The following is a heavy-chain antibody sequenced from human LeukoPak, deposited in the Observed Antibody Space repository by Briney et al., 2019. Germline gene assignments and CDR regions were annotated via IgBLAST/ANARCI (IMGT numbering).Heavy chain of an antibody. V-gene: IGHV1-46*01. CDR1: GYTFTSYY. CDR2: INPSRGST. D-gene: IGHD1-1*01. Sequence: ASVKVSCKASGYTFTSYYMHWVRQAPGQGLEWMGIINPSRGSTSYAQKFQGRVTMTRDTSTSTVYMERSSLRSEDTTVYYCYGGYTWKATVVENWGQGTLVTVSS. CDR3: YGGYTWKATVVEN. J-gene: IGHJ4*02.